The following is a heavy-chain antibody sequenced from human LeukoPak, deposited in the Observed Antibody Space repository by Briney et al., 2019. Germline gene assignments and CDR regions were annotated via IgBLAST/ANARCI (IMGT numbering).Heavy chain of an antibody. CDR2: IYYSGST. CDR3: AREVSSYSGSYFLDY. D-gene: IGHD1-26*01. V-gene: IGHV4-59*12. J-gene: IGHJ4*02. CDR1: GGSISSYY. Sequence: PSETLSLTCTVSGGSISSYYWSWIRQPPGKGLEWIGYIYYSGSTNYNPSLKSRVTISVDTSKNQFSLKLSSVTAADTAVYYCAREVSSYSGSYFLDYWGQGTLVTVSS.